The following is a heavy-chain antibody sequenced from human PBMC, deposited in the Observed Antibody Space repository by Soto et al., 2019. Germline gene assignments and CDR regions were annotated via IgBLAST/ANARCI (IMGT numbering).Heavy chain of an antibody. V-gene: IGHV3-30*18. J-gene: IGHJ3*02. Sequence: GGSLRLSCAASGFTFRSYSMNWVRQAPGKGLEWVAVISYDGSNKYYADSVKGRFTISRDNSKNTLYLQMNSLRAEDTAVYYCAKEMFDSSSWYGAFDIWGQGTMVTVSS. CDR1: GFTFRSYS. CDR3: AKEMFDSSSWYGAFDI. CDR2: ISYDGSNK. D-gene: IGHD6-13*01.